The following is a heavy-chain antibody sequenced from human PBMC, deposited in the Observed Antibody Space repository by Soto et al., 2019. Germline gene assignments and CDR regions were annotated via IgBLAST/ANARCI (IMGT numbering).Heavy chain of an antibody. V-gene: IGHV4-61*08. Sequence: SETLSLTCAVSGSSISSGGYHWPWIRQPPGKGLEWIGHVRDTGSTNYNPSLKSRVTISIDTSRNQFPLSLSSVTAADTAVYFCARYSPPKKTYDSNPGWFDPWGQGTLVTVSS. CDR2: VRDTGST. J-gene: IGHJ5*02. CDR3: ARYSPPKKTYDSNPGWFDP. CDR1: GSSISSGGYH. D-gene: IGHD3-22*01.